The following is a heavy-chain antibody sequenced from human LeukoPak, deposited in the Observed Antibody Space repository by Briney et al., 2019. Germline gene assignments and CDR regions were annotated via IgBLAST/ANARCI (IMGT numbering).Heavy chain of an antibody. J-gene: IGHJ4*02. Sequence: VASVKVSCKASGYTFTSYGISWVRQAPGQGLEWMGIINPSGGSTSYAQKFQGRVTMTRDTSTSTVYMELSSLRSEDTAVYYCARDHGYYDSSGYFDYWGQGTLVTVSS. D-gene: IGHD3-22*01. V-gene: IGHV1-46*01. CDR1: GYTFTSYG. CDR3: ARDHGYYDSSGYFDY. CDR2: INPSGGST.